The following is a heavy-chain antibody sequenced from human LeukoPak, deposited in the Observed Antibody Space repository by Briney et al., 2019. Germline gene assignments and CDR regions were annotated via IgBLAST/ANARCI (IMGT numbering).Heavy chain of an antibody. D-gene: IGHD6-13*01. V-gene: IGHV4-34*01. Sequence: SETLSLTCAVYGGSFSGYYWSWIRQPPGKGLEWIGEINHSASTNYNPSLKSRVTISVDTSKNQFSLKLSSVTAADTAVYYCAREKVRWWGRIAAAVDYWGQGTLVTVSS. J-gene: IGHJ4*02. CDR1: GGSFSGYY. CDR3: AREKVRWWGRIAAAVDY. CDR2: INHSAST.